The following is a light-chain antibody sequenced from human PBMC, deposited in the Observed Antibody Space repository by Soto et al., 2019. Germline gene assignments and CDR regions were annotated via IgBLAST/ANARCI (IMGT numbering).Light chain of an antibody. Sequence: QSVLTQPASVSGSPGQSITISCTGTSSDVGGSNFLSWYQQHPGKAPQLLIYDVSHRPSGVSNRFSGSKSGNTASLTISGLQAEDEADYYCSSFTSDSKEVFGVGTKLTVL. CDR2: DVS. CDR1: SSDVGGSNF. J-gene: IGLJ3*02. V-gene: IGLV2-14*01. CDR3: SSFTSDSKEV.